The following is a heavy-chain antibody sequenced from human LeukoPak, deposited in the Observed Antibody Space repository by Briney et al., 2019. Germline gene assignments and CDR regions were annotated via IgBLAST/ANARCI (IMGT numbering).Heavy chain of an antibody. CDR2: INPNSGGT. J-gene: IGHJ3*02. Sequence: GASVKVSCKASGYTFTSYDINWVRQATGQGLEWMGWINPNSGGTNYAQKFQGRVTMTRDTSISTAYMELSRLRSDDTAVYYCAREDPYYYDSSGYHIWGQGTMVTVSS. CDR3: AREDPYYYDSSGYHI. D-gene: IGHD3-22*01. CDR1: GYTFTSYD. V-gene: IGHV1-2*02.